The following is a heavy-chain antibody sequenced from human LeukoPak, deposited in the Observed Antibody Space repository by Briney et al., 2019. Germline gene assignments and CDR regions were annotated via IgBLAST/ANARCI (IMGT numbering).Heavy chain of an antibody. D-gene: IGHD6-6*01. CDR3: ARLYSSSPGDKYYYYYGMDV. CDR2: IYYSGST. CDR1: GGSIRSYY. J-gene: IGHJ6*02. V-gene: IGHV4-59*12. Sequence: PSETLSLTCTVSGGSIRSYYWSWIRQPPGKGLEWIGYIYYSGSTNYNPSLESRVTISVDTSKNQFSLKLSSVTAADTAVYYCARLYSSSPGDKYYYYYGMDVWGQGTTVTVSS.